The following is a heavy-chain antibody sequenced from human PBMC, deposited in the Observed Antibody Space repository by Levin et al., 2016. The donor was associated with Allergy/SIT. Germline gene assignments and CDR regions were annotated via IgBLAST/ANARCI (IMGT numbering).Heavy chain of an antibody. CDR3: ARVIGTVTTSGPFYFYYGIGR. J-gene: IGHJ6*02. V-gene: IGHV4-30-4*01. Sequence: WIRQPPGKGLEWIGYIYYSGISHYNPSLKSRITISVDTSKNQFSLKMSSVTAADTAVYYCARVIGTVTTSGPFYFYYGIGRLGPRDHGHRLL. D-gene: IGHD4-17*01. CDR2: IYYSGIS.